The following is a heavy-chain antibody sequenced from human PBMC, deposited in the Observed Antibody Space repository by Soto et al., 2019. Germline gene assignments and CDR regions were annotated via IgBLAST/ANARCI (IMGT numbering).Heavy chain of an antibody. CDR3: ATGLSRVGATFGP. D-gene: IGHD1-26*01. Sequence: XLLQVSWKLSAYSFPELSMHWVRQAPGKGLEWMAAFDPEDGETIYAQKFQGRVTMTEDTSTDTAYMEVSGLRSEDTAVYYWATGLSRVGATFGPWGQGTLVTVSS. J-gene: IGHJ5*02. CDR1: AYSFPELS. V-gene: IGHV1-24*01. CDR2: FDPEDGET.